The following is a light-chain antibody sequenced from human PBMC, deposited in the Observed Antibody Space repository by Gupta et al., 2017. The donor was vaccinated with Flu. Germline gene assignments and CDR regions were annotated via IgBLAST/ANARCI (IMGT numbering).Light chain of an antibody. Sequence: GESATLSCMTTQGVSVNLAWYQQKLGQAPRLLIYAASTRATGVPARFSGSGSGTQFTLTITSLQSEDAAVYYCQQHNHWPPAFGGGTKVEIK. J-gene: IGKJ4*01. V-gene: IGKV3-15*01. CDR3: QQHNHWPPA. CDR2: AAS. CDR1: QGVSVN.